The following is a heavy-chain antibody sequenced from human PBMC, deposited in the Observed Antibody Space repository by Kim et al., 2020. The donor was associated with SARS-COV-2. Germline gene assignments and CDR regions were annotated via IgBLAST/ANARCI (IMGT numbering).Heavy chain of an antibody. CDR2: K. J-gene: IGHJ4*02. CDR3: ARDSLGAGTTG. D-gene: IGHD1-7*01. V-gene: IGHV3-7*01. Sequence: KYYVDSVKGRFTISRDNAKNSLYLQMNSLRAEDTAVYYCARDSLGAGTTGWGQGTLVTVSS.